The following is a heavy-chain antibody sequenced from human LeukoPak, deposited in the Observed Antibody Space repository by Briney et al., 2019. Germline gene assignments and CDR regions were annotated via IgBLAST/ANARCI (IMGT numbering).Heavy chain of an antibody. CDR1: GGSVSSGSYY. V-gene: IGHV4-61*01. CDR3: ARANYFDY. J-gene: IGHJ4*02. CDR2: IYYSGST. Sequence: SETLSLTCTVSGGSVSSGSYYWSWFRQPPGKRLEWIASIYYSGSTTYNPSLKSRVTISVDTSKNLFSLQLSSVTAADTAVYYCARANYFDYWGQGTLVTVSS.